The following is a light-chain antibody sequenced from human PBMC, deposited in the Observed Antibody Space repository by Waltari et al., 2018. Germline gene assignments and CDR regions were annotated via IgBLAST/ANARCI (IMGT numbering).Light chain of an antibody. CDR1: ASVSRA. J-gene: IGKJ1*01. CDR3: QHYLRLPVT. Sequence: EIVLTQSPGTLSLYVGERATVSCRASASVSRALAWYQQKPGQAPRLLIYGASTRATGIPDRFSGSGSGTDFSLTISRLEPDDFAVYYCQHYLRLPVTFGQGTTVEI. CDR2: GAS. V-gene: IGKV3-20*01.